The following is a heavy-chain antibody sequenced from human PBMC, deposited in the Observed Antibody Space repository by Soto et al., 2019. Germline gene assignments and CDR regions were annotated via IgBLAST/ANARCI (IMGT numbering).Heavy chain of an antibody. CDR3: ARDRGYSGYDYRVGYYYYYMDV. CDR1: GGTFSSYT. Sequence: SVKVSCKASGGTFSSYTISWVRQAPGQGLEWMGRIIPILGIANYAQKFQGRVTITADKSTSTAYMELSSLRSEDTAVYYCARDRGYSGYDYRVGYYYYYMDVWGKGTTVTVSS. CDR2: IIPILGIA. J-gene: IGHJ6*03. V-gene: IGHV1-69*04. D-gene: IGHD5-12*01.